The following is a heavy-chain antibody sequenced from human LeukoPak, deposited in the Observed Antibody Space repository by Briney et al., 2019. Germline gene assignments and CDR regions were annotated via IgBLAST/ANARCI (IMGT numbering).Heavy chain of an antibody. CDR1: GYSLSNYW. Sequence: GESLKISCKGSGYSLSNYWMGWVRQMPGKGLEWMGIIYLSDSTTKYSPSFQGQVTISADKSITTAYLQWSNLKASDTAMYYCARRDYGGTSAAFDIWGQGTMVTVSS. CDR3: ARRDYGGTSAAFDI. CDR2: IYLSDSTT. V-gene: IGHV5-51*01. D-gene: IGHD4-23*01. J-gene: IGHJ3*02.